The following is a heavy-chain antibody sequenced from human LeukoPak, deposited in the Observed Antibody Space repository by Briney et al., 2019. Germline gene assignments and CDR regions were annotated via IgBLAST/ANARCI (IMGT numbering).Heavy chain of an antibody. CDR1: GGSISSSDYY. CDR3: ARATEPHYYDSSGYYDY. J-gene: IGHJ4*02. V-gene: IGHV4-39*07. CDR2: IHYSGST. Sequence: SETLSLTCTVSGGSISSSDYYWGWIRQPPGKGLEWIGSIHYSGSTYYNPSLKSRVTISVDTSKNQFSLKLSSVTAADTAVYYCARATEPHYYDSSGYYDYWGQGTLVTVSS. D-gene: IGHD3-22*01.